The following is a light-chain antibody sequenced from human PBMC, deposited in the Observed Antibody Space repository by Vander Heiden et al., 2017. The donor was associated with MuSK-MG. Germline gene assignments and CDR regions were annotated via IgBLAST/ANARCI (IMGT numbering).Light chain of an antibody. CDR3: QQYNTWT. V-gene: IGKV1-5*01. CDR1: QSISSW. CDR2: DAS. J-gene: IGKJ1*01. Sequence: DIQMTQSPSNLSASVGDRVTTTCRASQSISSWLAWYQQKPGKAPKLLIYDASSLESVVPSRFSGSGSGTEFTLTISSLQPDDFATYYCQQYNTWTFGQGTKVEIK.